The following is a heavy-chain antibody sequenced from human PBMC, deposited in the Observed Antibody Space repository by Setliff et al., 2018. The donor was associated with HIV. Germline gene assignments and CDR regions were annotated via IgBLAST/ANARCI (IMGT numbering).Heavy chain of an antibody. CDR2: IRTKAYRATT. CDR3: SRGGRPTDEYVWFDP. D-gene: IGHD2-15*01. Sequence: GGSLRLSCATSGFTFGDYPMGWFRQAPGKGLEWVSFIRTKAYRATTEYAASVEGRFTISRDDSRGVAYLQMNSLKSEDTAVYYCSRGGRPTDEYVWFDPWGQGTQVTVSS. J-gene: IGHJ5*02. CDR1: GFTFGDYP. V-gene: IGHV3-49*03.